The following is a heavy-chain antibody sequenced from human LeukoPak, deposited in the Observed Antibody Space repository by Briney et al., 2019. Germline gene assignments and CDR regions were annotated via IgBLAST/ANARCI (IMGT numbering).Heavy chain of an antibody. J-gene: IGHJ4*02. Sequence: KPSETLSLTCTVSGGSISSYYWSWIRQPPGKGLEWIGYIYYSGSTNYNPSLKSRVTIPVDTSKNQFSLKLSSVTAADTAVYYCARHSSSRYGYFDYWGQGTLVTVSS. D-gene: IGHD6-13*01. V-gene: IGHV4-59*08. CDR3: ARHSSSRYGYFDY. CDR1: GGSISSYY. CDR2: IYYSGST.